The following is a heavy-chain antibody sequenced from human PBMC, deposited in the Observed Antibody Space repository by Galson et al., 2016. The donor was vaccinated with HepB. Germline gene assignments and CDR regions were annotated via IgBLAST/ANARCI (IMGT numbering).Heavy chain of an antibody. CDR3: AREGEIGTGP. CDR1: GGTFTSFA. Sequence: SVKVSCKASGGTFTSFAFSWVRQAPGQGLEWMGGIIPIFGTANYTQKFQGRLTITADESTSTAYMELSSLRSEDTAVYYCAREGEIGTGPWGQGTLVIVSS. D-gene: IGHD3-16*01. J-gene: IGHJ5*02. V-gene: IGHV1-69*13. CDR2: IIPIFGTA.